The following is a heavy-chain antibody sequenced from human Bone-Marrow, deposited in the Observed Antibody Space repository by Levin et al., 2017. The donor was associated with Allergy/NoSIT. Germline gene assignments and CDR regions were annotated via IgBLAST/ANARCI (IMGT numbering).Heavy chain of an antibody. Sequence: SETLSLTCTVSGGSMSSYYWNWIRQSPGKGLEWIGYIYYSGTVNYNPSLKSRVAISVDPSKNQFSLKLNSVTAADTAVYFCTREKVGTTRGHYYYGMDVWGQGTTVTVSS. CDR2: IYYSGTV. J-gene: IGHJ6*02. D-gene: IGHD1-1*01. V-gene: IGHV4-59*01. CDR1: GGSMSSYY. CDR3: TREKVGTTRGHYYYGMDV.